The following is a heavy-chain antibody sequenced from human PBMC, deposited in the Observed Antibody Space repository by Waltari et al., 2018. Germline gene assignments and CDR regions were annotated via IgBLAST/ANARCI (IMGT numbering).Heavy chain of an antibody. CDR2: INAGNGNT. J-gene: IGHJ4*02. V-gene: IGHV1-3*01. CDR3: ARLRAVAASGY. Sequence: QVQLVQSGAEVKKPGASVKVSCKASGYTFTSYAMHWVRQAPGQRLEWMGWINAGNGNTKYSQKFKGRVTITRDTSASTAYMELSSLRSEDTAVYYCARLRAVAASGYWGQGTLVTVSS. CDR1: GYTFTSYA. D-gene: IGHD6-19*01.